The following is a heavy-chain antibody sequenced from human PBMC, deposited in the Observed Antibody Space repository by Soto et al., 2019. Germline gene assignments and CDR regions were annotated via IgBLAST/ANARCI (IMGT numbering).Heavy chain of an antibody. Sequence: SETLSLTCTVSGGSINNYYWTWIRQHPGKGLEWIGYIYYNGNTYYNPSLKSRVTISLDTSKNQFSLKLTSVTAADTAVYYCASAVRSWFYFDYWGQGALVTVSS. V-gene: IGHV4-59*06. D-gene: IGHD6-13*01. CDR2: IYYNGNT. J-gene: IGHJ4*02. CDR3: ASAVRSWFYFDY. CDR1: GGSINNYY.